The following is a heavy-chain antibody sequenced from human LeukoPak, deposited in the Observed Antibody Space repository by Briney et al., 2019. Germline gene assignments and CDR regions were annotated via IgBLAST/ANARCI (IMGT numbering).Heavy chain of an antibody. CDR2: IYYSGST. D-gene: IGHD4-17*01. Sequence: SETLSLTCTVSGGSLSTYYWGWIRQPPGKGLERIGYIYYSGSTNYNPSLKSRVTISVDTSKNQFSLKLSSVAAADTAVYYCARVSDDYGDFYFDYWGQGTLVTVSS. V-gene: IGHV4-59*08. CDR1: GGSLSTYY. CDR3: ARVSDDYGDFYFDY. J-gene: IGHJ4*02.